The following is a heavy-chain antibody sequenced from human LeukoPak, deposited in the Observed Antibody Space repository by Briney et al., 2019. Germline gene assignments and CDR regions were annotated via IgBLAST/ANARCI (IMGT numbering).Heavy chain of an antibody. CDR3: ARARSYSSGWYGYYFDY. CDR2: TYYRSKWYN. V-gene: IGHV6-1*01. Sequence: SQTLSLTCAISGDSVSSNSAAWNWIRQSPSRGLEWLGRTYYRSKWYNDYAVSVKSRITINPDTSKNQFSLQLNSVTPEDTAVYYCARARSYSSGWYGYYFDYWGQGTLVTVSS. J-gene: IGHJ4*02. D-gene: IGHD6-19*01. CDR1: GDSVSSNSAA.